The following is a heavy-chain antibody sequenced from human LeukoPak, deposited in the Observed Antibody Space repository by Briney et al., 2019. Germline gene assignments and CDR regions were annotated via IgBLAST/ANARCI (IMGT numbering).Heavy chain of an antibody. V-gene: IGHV1-3*01. CDR1: GYTFTSYA. CDR2: INAGNGNT. J-gene: IGHJ4*02. D-gene: IGHD2-2*01. Sequence: GASVKVSCKASGYTFTSYAMHWVRQAPGQRLEWMGWINAGNGNTKYSQKFQGRVTITRDTSASTAYMGLSSLRSEDTAVYYCARDGSPSFSVVVPRYFDYWGQGTLVTVSS. CDR3: ARDGSPSFSVVVPRYFDY.